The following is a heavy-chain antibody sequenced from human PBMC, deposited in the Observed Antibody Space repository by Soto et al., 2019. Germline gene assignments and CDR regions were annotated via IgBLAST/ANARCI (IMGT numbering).Heavy chain of an antibody. Sequence: SSETLSLTCTVSGGSISSYYWSWIRQPPGKGLEWIGYIYYSGSTNYNPSLKSRVTISVDTSKNQFSLKLSSVTAADTAVYYCARVTTGGKFYYYYYYMDVWGKGTTVTVSS. CDR1: GGSISSYY. D-gene: IGHD4-17*01. CDR2: IYYSGST. J-gene: IGHJ6*03. V-gene: IGHV4-59*01. CDR3: ARVTTGGKFYYYYYYMDV.